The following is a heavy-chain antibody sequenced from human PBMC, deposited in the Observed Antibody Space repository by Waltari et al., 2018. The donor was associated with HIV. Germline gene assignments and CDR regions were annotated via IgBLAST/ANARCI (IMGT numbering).Heavy chain of an antibody. V-gene: IGHV3-11*05. CDR3: ASKSTGWYAD. Sequence: QVQLVESGGGLVKPGGSLRLSCAASGLTFSDYYMSWIRQAPGKGLEWVSYISGSRTSTYYIESVKGRFTISRDNARDSVYLQMSNLRPEDTAVYYCASKSTGWYADWGQGTLVTVSS. CDR1: GLTFSDYY. CDR2: ISGSRTST. J-gene: IGHJ4*02. D-gene: IGHD6-19*01.